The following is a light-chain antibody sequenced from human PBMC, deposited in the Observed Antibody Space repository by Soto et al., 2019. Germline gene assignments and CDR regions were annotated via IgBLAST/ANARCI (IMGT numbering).Light chain of an antibody. V-gene: IGKV1-5*01. CDR1: QSISSW. CDR2: HAS. CDR3: QQYNKWRT. J-gene: IGKJ1*01. Sequence: DIQMTQSPSTLSASSGERVTTPCRASQSISSWLAWYQQKPGTAPKLLIYHASTLESGVPSRFSGSGSGTEFTLTISSLQSEDFAVYYCQQYNKWRTFGQGTKVDIK.